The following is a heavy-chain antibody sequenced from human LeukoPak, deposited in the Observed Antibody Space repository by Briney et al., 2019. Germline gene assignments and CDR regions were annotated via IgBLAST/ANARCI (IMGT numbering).Heavy chain of an antibody. V-gene: IGHV4-34*01. Sequence: PSETLSLTCAVYGGSFSGYYWSWIRQPPGKGLEWIGGINRSGSTNYNPSLKSRVTVSIDMSKYQFSLKVTSLTAADRAVYYCARLAVAGTVPYFDYWGQGTLVTVSS. D-gene: IGHD6-19*01. CDR1: GGSFSGYY. J-gene: IGHJ4*02. CDR2: INRSGST. CDR3: ARLAVAGTVPYFDY.